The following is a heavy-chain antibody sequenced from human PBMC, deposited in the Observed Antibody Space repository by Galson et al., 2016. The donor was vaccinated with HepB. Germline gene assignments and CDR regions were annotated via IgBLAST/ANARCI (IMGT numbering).Heavy chain of an antibody. D-gene: IGHD3-10*01. Sequence: LSLTCAVYGGTFNAYYWNWIRQPPGKGLEWIGEINHLGSPKYNPSLESRITISVDTSKSQFSLKLSSVTAADTAVYYCARFEGSGSYFVDQWGQGTLVTVSA. CDR1: GGTFNAYY. J-gene: IGHJ4*01. CDR2: INHLGSP. CDR3: ARFEGSGSYFVDQ. V-gene: IGHV4-34*01.